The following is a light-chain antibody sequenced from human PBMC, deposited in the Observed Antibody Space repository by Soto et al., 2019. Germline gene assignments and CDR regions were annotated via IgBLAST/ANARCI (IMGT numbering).Light chain of an antibody. CDR3: QQYGTSAPT. Sequence: EIVLTQSPGTLSLYPGERATLSCRPSQSVSSSYLAWYQQKPGQAPRLLIYGASSRATGIPDRFSGSGSGTDFTLTISRLEPEDFAVYYCQQYGTSAPTFGQGTKVEIK. J-gene: IGKJ1*01. CDR1: QSVSSSY. CDR2: GAS. V-gene: IGKV3-20*01.